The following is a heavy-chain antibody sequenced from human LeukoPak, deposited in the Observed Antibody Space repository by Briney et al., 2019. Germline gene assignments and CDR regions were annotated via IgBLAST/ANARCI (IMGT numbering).Heavy chain of an antibody. CDR2: TYTGGNS. J-gene: IGHJ4*02. Sequence: GGSLRLSCAASGFTVSSIHMVWVRQAPGKGLEWVSVTYTGGNSYYADSVKGRFIISRDNGKNSLYLQMNSLRAEDTAVYYCARYRHLGYWGQGTLVTVSS. V-gene: IGHV3-53*01. CDR1: GFTVSSIH. CDR3: ARYRHLGY.